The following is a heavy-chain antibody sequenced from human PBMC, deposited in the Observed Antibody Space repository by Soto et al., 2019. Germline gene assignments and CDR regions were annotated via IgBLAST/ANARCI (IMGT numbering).Heavy chain of an antibody. J-gene: IGHJ1*01. CDR3: ARINDYGDYELLQH. CDR2: ISAYNGNT. Sequence: ASVKVSCKASGYTFTSYGISWVRQAPGQGLEWMGWISAYNGNTNYAQKLQGRVTMNTDTSTSTAYMELRSMRSDDTAVYYCARINDYGDYELLQHWGQGTLVTVSS. D-gene: IGHD4-17*01. V-gene: IGHV1-18*01. CDR1: GYTFTSYG.